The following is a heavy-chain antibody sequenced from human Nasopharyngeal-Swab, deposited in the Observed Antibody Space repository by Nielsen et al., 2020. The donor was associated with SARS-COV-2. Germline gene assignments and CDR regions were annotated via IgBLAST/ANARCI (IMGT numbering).Heavy chain of an antibody. CDR1: GGSISSYH. D-gene: IGHD2-15*01. V-gene: IGHV4-59*01. CDR3: ARDSTPVYYYYYMDV. CDR2: IYYSGST. Sequence: GSLRLSCTVSGGSISSYHWSWIRQPPGKGLEWIGYIYYSGSTNYNPSLKSRVTISVDTSKNQFSLKLSSVTAADTAVYYCARDSTPVYYYYYMDVWGKGTTVTVSS. J-gene: IGHJ6*03.